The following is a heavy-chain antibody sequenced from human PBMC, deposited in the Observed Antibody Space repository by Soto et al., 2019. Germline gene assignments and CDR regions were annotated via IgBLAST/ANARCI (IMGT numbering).Heavy chain of an antibody. D-gene: IGHD4-17*01. CDR3: AKGSYGDYGPYDY. CDR1: GFTFSSYG. CDR2: ISYDGSNK. Sequence: QVQLVESGGGVVQPGRSLRLSCAASGFTFSSYGMHWVRQAPGKGLEWVAVISYDGSNKYYADSVKGRFTISRDNSKNTLYLQMNSLSAEDTAVYYCAKGSYGDYGPYDYWGQGTLVTVSS. J-gene: IGHJ4*02. V-gene: IGHV3-30*18.